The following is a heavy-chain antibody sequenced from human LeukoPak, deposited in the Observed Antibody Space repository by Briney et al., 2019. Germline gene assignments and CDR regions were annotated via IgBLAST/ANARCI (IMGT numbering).Heavy chain of an antibody. CDR1: GFTFRSYS. CDR2: ISSSSSYI. Sequence: GGSLRLSCAASGFTFRSYSMNWVRQAPGKGLEGVSSISSSSSYIYYADSVKGRFTISRDNAKNSLYPQMNSLRAEDTAVYYCARGSGDGYHWDYFDYWGQGTLVTVSS. CDR3: ARGSGDGYHWDYFDY. V-gene: IGHV3-21*01. J-gene: IGHJ4*02. D-gene: IGHD5-24*01.